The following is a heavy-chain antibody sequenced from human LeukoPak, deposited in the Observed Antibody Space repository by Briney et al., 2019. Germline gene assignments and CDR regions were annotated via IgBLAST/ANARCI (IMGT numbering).Heavy chain of an antibody. CDR2: VSDGAGT. CDR1: GGSFSVYY. V-gene: IGHV4-34*01. D-gene: IGHD2-21*01. CDR3: ARSIDIDY. J-gene: IGHJ4*02. Sequence: SETLSLTCAVSGGSFSVYYWGWLRQSPGKGLEWIGEVSDGAGTDYNPSLKSRVTISVDTSKNQVSLRLSSVTAADTAVYYCARSIDIDYWGQGTLVTVSS.